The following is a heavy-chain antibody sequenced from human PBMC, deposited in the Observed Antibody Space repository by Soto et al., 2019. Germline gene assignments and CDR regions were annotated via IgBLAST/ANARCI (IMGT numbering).Heavy chain of an antibody. CDR2: INPRGGIT. V-gene: IGHV1-46*01. CDR1: GYTFTSYY. Sequence: QVQLVQSGAEVKKPGASVKVSCKASGYTFTSYYLHWVRQAPGQGLEWMGIINPRGGITSYAQKFQGRVTMTTDTSTSTSYMELRSLRSDDTAVYFCARDRLGATGDYWGQGTLVTVSS. J-gene: IGHJ4*02. D-gene: IGHD1-26*01. CDR3: ARDRLGATGDY.